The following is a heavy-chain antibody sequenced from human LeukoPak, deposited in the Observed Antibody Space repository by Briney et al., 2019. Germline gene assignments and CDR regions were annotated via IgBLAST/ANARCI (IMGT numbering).Heavy chain of an antibody. D-gene: IGHD4-23*01. CDR2: ISGSGGST. V-gene: IGHV3-23*01. CDR1: GFTFSSYS. Sequence: GGSLRLSCAASGFTFSSYSMNWVRQAPGKGLEWVSGISGSGGSTYYADSVKGRFTISRDNSKNTLYLQMNSLRAEDTAVYYCARGTVVPTLVGYWGQGTLVTVSS. CDR3: ARGTVVPTLVGY. J-gene: IGHJ4*02.